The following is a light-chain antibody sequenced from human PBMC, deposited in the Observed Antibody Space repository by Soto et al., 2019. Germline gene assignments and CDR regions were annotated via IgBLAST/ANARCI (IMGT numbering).Light chain of an antibody. CDR3: CSYAGSSLLV. J-gene: IGLJ3*02. CDR2: EVT. CDR1: SSDVGSYNL. V-gene: IGLV2-23*02. Sequence: QSALTQPASVSGSPGQSITISCTGTSSDVGSYNLVSWYQHLPGKAPKLIIYEVTERPSGISSRFSGSKSGNTASLTISGLQGEDEAYYYCCSYAGSSLLVSGGGTKLTVL.